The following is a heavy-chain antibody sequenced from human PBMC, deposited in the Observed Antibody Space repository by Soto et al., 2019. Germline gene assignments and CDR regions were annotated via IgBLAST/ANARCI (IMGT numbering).Heavy chain of an antibody. CDR2: IYTGGST. D-gene: IGHD6-19*01. CDR1: GFTVSSNY. J-gene: IGHJ4*02. V-gene: IGHV3-53*04. CDR3: ASQTVAGSNALDY. Sequence: EVQLVESGGGLVQPGGSLRLSCAASGFTVSSNYMNWVRQAPGRGLEWVSVIYTGGSTYYTDSVKGRFTISRHNSKNTMYLQMDSLRTEDTAVYYGASQTVAGSNALDYCGQGTLVTVSS.